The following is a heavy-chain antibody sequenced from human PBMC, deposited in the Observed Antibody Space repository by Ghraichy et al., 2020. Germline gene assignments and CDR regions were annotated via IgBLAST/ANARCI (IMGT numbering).Heavy chain of an antibody. CDR2: ISSSSSYI. V-gene: IGHV3-21*01. CDR3: VTVTTRLGDAFDI. D-gene: IGHD4-17*01. CDR1: GFTFSSYS. Sequence: GGSLRLSCAASGFTFSSYSMNWVRQAPGKGLEWVSSISSSSSYIYYADSVKGRFTISRDNAKNSLYLQMNSLRAEDTAVYYCVTVTTRLGDAFDIWGQGTMVTVSS. J-gene: IGHJ3*02.